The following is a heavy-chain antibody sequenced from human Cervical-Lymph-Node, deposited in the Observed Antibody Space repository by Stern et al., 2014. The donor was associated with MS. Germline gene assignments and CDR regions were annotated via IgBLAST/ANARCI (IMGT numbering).Heavy chain of an antibody. J-gene: IGHJ4*02. Sequence: VQLVESGGGVVQPGRSLRLSCAASGFTFSSYGMHWVRQAPGKGLEWVAGIWYDGSNKYYAASVKGRFTISRDNSKNTLYLQMNSLRAEDTAVYYCARDRHDLGYCSGGSCYLPDYWGQGTLVTVSS. CDR3: ARDRHDLGYCSGGSCYLPDY. CDR1: GFTFSSYG. D-gene: IGHD2-15*01. V-gene: IGHV3-33*01. CDR2: IWYDGSNK.